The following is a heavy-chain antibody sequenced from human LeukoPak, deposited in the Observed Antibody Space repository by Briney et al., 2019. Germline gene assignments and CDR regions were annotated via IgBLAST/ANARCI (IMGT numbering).Heavy chain of an antibody. V-gene: IGHV4-59*01. J-gene: IGHJ2*01. D-gene: IGHD6-19*01. CDR1: GGSISSYY. Sequence: PSETLSLTCTVSGGSISSYYWSWIRQPPGKGLEWIGCIYYSGSTNYNPSLKSRVTISVDTSKNQFSLKLSSVTAADTAVYYCARLKNSSGWYVHIDWYFDLWGRGTLVTVSS. CDR3: ARLKNSSGWYVHIDWYFDL. CDR2: IYYSGST.